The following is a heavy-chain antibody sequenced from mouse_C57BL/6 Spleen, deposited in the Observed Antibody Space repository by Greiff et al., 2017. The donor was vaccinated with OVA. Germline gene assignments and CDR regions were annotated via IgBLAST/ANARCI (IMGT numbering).Heavy chain of an antibody. CDR3: ARDRYYCGSSYWYFDV. CDR2: INYDGSST. Sequence: EVKLMESEGGLVQPGSSMKLSCTASGFTFSDYYMPWVRQVPEKGLEWVANINYDGSSTYYLDSFKSRFIISRDNAKNILYLQMSSLKSEDTATYYCARDRYYCGSSYWYFDVWGTGTTVTVSS. D-gene: IGHD1-1*01. CDR1: GFTFSDYY. V-gene: IGHV5-16*01. J-gene: IGHJ1*03.